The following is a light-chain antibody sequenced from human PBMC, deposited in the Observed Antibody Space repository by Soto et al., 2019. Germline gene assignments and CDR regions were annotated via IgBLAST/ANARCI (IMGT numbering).Light chain of an antibody. CDR2: GAS. V-gene: IGKV3-20*01. CDR3: HQYYSSPTT. CDR1: QTVSSGF. Sequence: ELALTQSPVTHSVSPGERANVSCRASQTVSSGFLAWYQQKVGQAPRLLIYGASTRPTGIPDRFSGSGSGTDFTLTIDRLEPEDFAVYYCHQYYSSPTTFGGGTKVDIK. J-gene: IGKJ4*01.